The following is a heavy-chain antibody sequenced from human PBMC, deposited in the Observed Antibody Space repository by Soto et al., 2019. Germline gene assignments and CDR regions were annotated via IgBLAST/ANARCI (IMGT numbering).Heavy chain of an antibody. J-gene: IGHJ4*02. Sequence: SETLSLTCAVYGGSFSGYYWSWIRQPPGKGLEWIGEINHSGSTNYNPSLKSRVTISVDTSKNQFSLKLSSVTAAETAVYYCARERGGLIAARPYYFDYWGQGTLVTVSS. CDR3: ARERGGLIAARPYYFDY. CDR2: INHSGST. V-gene: IGHV4-34*01. CDR1: GGSFSGYY. D-gene: IGHD6-6*01.